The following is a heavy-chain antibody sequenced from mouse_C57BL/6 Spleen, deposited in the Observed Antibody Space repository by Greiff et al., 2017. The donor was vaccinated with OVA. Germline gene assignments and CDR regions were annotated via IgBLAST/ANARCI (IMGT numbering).Heavy chain of an antibody. CDR3: ARDYSNYRGYFDY. J-gene: IGHJ2*01. D-gene: IGHD2-5*01. CDR2: INPSTGGT. V-gene: IGHV1-42*01. CDR1: GYSFTGYY. Sequence: DVQLQESGPELVKPGASVKISCKASGYSFTGYYMNWVKQSPEKSLEWIGEINPSTGGTTYKQKFKAKATLTVDKSSSTAYMQLKSLTSEDSAVYYCARDYSNYRGYFDYWGQGTTLTVSS.